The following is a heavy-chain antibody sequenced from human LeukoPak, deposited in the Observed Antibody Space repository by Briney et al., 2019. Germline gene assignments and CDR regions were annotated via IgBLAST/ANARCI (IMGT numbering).Heavy chain of an antibody. CDR1: GFTFSIYS. V-gene: IGHV3-21*01. Sequence: GGSLRLSCAASGFTFSIYSMNWVRQAPGKGLEWVSSISSSSSYIYYADSVKGRFTISRDNAKNSLYLQMSSLRAEDTAVYYCAREPIAVAGTGAYYFDYWGQGTLVTVSS. CDR2: ISSSSSYI. J-gene: IGHJ4*02. CDR3: AREPIAVAGTGAYYFDY. D-gene: IGHD6-19*01.